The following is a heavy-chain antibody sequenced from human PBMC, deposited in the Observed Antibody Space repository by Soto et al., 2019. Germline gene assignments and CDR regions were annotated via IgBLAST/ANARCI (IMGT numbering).Heavy chain of an antibody. J-gene: IGHJ4*02. Sequence: PSETLSLTCTVPGGSISTYYWSWIRQPPGKGLEWIGYIYYSGSTNYNPSLKSRVTISVDTSKNQFSLKLSSVTAADTAVYYCARDRRVYMTDVFGYWGQGTRVTVSP. CDR1: GGSISTYY. D-gene: IGHD3-16*01. V-gene: IGHV4-59*01. CDR2: IYYSGST. CDR3: ARDRRVYMTDVFGY.